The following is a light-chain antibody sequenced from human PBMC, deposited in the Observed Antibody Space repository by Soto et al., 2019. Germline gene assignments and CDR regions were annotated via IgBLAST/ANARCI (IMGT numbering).Light chain of an antibody. J-gene: IGKJ1*01. CDR1: QSISNW. V-gene: IGKV1-5*01. CDR2: HAS. Sequence: MTQSPVTLSVSPGERATLSCRASQSISNWLAWYQQKPGTAPKLLIYHASTLESGVPSRFSGSGSGTEFTLTISSLQPDDFATYYCQQYNSYSFGQGTKVEMK. CDR3: QQYNSYS.